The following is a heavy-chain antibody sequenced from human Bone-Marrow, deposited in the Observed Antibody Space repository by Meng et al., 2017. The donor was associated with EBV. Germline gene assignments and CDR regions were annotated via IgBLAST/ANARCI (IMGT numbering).Heavy chain of an antibody. CDR2: FDPEDGET. Sequence: VPVVQSGAEVEKPGASVKVSCKVPGSTLTELSMHWVRQAPGKGLEWMGGFDPEDGETIYAQKFQGRVTMTEDTSTDTAYMELSSLRSDDTAVYYCARDRSATSGWKAGGYWGQGTLVTVSS. CDR1: GSTLTELS. J-gene: IGHJ4*02. V-gene: IGHV1-24*01. D-gene: IGHD6-19*01. CDR3: ARDRSATSGWKAGGY.